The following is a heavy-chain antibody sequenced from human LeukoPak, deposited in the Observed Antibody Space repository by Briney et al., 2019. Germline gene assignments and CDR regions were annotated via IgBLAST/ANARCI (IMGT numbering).Heavy chain of an antibody. D-gene: IGHD6-13*01. V-gene: IGHV3-23*01. Sequence: GGSLRLSCAASGFTFNTFGMSWVRQAPGEGLAWVSLISGSGGTTFYADSVKGRFTISRDNSKNTLYLQMNSLRPEDTAIYYCAKYSGSSWYYFDYWGQGTLLTVSS. CDR1: GFTFNTFG. CDR3: AKYSGSSWYYFDY. CDR2: ISGSGGTT. J-gene: IGHJ4*02.